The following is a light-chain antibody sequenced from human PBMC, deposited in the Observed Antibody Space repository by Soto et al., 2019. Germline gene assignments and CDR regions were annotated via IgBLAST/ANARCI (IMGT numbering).Light chain of an antibody. CDR2: GAS. CDR3: QQYNNWPPYT. V-gene: IGKV3-15*01. J-gene: IGKJ2*01. Sequence: EIVMTQSPATLSVSPGERATLSCRASQSVSSNLAWYQHKPGQTPSLLLYGASTRSTGIPARFSGSGSGTEFTLTISRLQSEDFAVYYCQQYNNWPPYTFGQGTKLEIK. CDR1: QSVSSN.